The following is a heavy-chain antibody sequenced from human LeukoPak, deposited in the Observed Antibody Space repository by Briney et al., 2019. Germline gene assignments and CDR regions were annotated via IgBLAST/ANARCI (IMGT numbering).Heavy chain of an antibody. CDR1: GYTFTGYY. CDR3: ARDLRCSGGSCYDPYYYYYYMDV. D-gene: IGHD2-15*01. CDR2: INPNSGGT. Sequence: GASVKVSCKASGYTFTGYYMHWVRQAPGQGLEWMGWINPNSGGTNYAQKFQGRVTMTRDTSVSTAYMELSRLRSDDTAVYYCARDLRCSGGSCYDPYYYYYYMDVRGKGTTVTVSS. J-gene: IGHJ6*03. V-gene: IGHV1-2*02.